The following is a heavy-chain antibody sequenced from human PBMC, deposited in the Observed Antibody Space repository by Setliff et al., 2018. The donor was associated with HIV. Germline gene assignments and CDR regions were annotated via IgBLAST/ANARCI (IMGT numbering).Heavy chain of an antibody. CDR3: ARDYGESALFDP. D-gene: IGHD3-10*01. J-gene: IGHJ6*04. CDR1: GYSFTTSG. V-gene: IGHV1-18*01. Sequence: ASVKVSCKASGYSFTTSGVSWVRQAPGQGLEWMGWINIRSGNTNYAQKFQGRVTMTTDTSTSTAYMELSSLRSEDTAVYYCARDYGESALFDPWGKGTTVTVSS. CDR2: INIRSGNT.